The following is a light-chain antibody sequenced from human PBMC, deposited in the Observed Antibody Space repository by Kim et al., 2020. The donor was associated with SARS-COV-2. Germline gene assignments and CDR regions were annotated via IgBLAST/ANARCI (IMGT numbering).Light chain of an antibody. CDR2: DAS. Sequence: EIVLTQSPATLSLSPGERATLSCRASQSVSSYLAWYQQKPGQAPRLLIYDASNRATGIPARFSGSGSGTDFTLTISSLEPEDFAVYYCQQRSKWLLTFGQGTKVDIK. CDR3: QQRSKWLLT. CDR1: QSVSSY. J-gene: IGKJ1*01. V-gene: IGKV3-11*01.